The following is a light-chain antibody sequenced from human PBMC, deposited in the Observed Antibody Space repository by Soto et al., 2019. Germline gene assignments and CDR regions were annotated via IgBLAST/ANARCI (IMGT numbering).Light chain of an antibody. CDR1: QSVSSY. V-gene: IGKV3-11*01. CDR3: QQRSGT. Sequence: EIVLTQSPATLSLSPGERATLSCRASQSVSSYLAWYQQKPGQAPRLLIYDASNRATGIPARFSGSGSGTAFTITICSLEPEDFAIYYCQQRSGTFGQGNKLEIK. CDR2: DAS. J-gene: IGKJ2*01.